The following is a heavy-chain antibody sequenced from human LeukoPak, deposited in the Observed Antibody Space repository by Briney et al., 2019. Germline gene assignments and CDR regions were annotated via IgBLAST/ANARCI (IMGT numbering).Heavy chain of an antibody. J-gene: IGHJ4*02. D-gene: IGHD5-12*01. Sequence: GGSLRLSCAASGFTFSSYEMNWVRQAPGKGLEWVSYIGSFGTTISYADSVKGRFTISRDNAKSSLYLQMSSLRAEDTAVYYCAKVATEAFYFDFWGQGTLVTVSS. CDR3: AKVATEAFYFDF. CDR1: GFTFSSYE. CDR2: IGSFGTTI. V-gene: IGHV3-48*03.